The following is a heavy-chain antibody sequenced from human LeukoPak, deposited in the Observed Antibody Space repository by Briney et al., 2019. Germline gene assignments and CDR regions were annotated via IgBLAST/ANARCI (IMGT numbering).Heavy chain of an antibody. CDR3: ARDLKSALSYYYYGMDV. CDR1: GFTFSSYA. J-gene: IGHJ6*02. CDR2: ISYDGSNK. V-gene: IGHV3-30-3*01. Sequence: GGSLRLSCAASGFTFSSYAMHWVRQAPGKGLEWVAVISYDGSNKYYADSVKGRFTISRDNSKNTLYLQMNSLRAEDTAVYYCARDLKSALSYYYYGMDVWGQGTTVTVSS.